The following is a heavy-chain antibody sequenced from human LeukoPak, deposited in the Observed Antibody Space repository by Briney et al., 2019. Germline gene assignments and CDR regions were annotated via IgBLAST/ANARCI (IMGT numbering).Heavy chain of an antibody. D-gene: IGHD2-15*01. CDR1: GYTFTSYG. Sequence: ASVKVSCKASGYTFTSYGISWVRQAPGQGLEWMGWISAYNGNTNHAQKLQGRVTMTTDTSTSTAYMELRSLRSDDTAVYYCARVECSGGSCYWFDPWGQGTLVTVSS. J-gene: IGHJ5*02. CDR2: ISAYNGNT. V-gene: IGHV1-18*01. CDR3: ARVECSGGSCYWFDP.